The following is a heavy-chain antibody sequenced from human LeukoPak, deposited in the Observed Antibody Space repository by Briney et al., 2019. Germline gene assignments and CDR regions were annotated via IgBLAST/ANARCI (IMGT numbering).Heavy chain of an antibody. J-gene: IGHJ4*02. CDR3: TRVPRSGWYDY. CDR1: GFTFSNYK. D-gene: IGHD6-19*01. Sequence: PGGSLRLSCAVSGFTFSNYKMHWVRQAPGKGLVWVSRLHPDGSNANYADSVKGRFTISRDNAKNTLYLQMNSLRAEDTAVYYCTRVPRSGWYDYWGQGTLVTVSS. V-gene: IGHV3-74*01. CDR2: LHPDGSNA.